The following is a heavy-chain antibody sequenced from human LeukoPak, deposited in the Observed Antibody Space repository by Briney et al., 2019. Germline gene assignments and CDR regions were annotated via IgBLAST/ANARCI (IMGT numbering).Heavy chain of an antibody. CDR2: IFWSDDK. D-gene: IGHD2-2*02. Sequence: SGPTLVKPTQTLTLTCSFSGFSLSTSAVGVGWIRQPPGKALEWLALIFWSDDKRYSPSLKTRLTITKDTSKNQVVLTMTNMDPVDTATYYCAHAQNAYCSSTSCYTYYYYYYMDVWGKGTTVTVSS. CDR1: GFSLSTSAVG. J-gene: IGHJ6*03. CDR3: AHAQNAYCSSTSCYTYYYYYYMDV. V-gene: IGHV2-5*01.